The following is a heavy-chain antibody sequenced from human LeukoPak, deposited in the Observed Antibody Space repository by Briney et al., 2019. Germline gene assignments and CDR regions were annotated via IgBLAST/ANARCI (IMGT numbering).Heavy chain of an antibody. V-gene: IGHV4-59*01. Sequence: SETLSLTCTVSGGSISSYYWSRIRQPPGKGLEWIGYIYYDGSTNYNPSPKSRVTISVDTSKNQFSLKLSSVTAADTAVYYCARDLYSSGWDYWGQGTLVTVSS. CDR1: GGSISSYY. CDR3: ARDLYSSGWDY. CDR2: IYYDGST. D-gene: IGHD6-19*01. J-gene: IGHJ4*02.